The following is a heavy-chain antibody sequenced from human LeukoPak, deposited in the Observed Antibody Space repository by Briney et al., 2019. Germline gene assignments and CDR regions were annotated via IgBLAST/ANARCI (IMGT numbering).Heavy chain of an antibody. J-gene: IGHJ4*02. V-gene: IGHV3-7*01. CDR1: GFTFSNYR. D-gene: IGHD3-9*01. CDR3: AKETWYYDILTGYGPGSADY. CDR2: IKQDGSEK. Sequence: GGSLRLSCAASGFTFSNYRMSWVRQAPGKGLQWVANIKQDGSEKYYVDSVKGRFTISRDNAKKSLYLQMNSLRAEDTAVYYCAKETWYYDILTGYGPGSADYWGQGTLVTVSS.